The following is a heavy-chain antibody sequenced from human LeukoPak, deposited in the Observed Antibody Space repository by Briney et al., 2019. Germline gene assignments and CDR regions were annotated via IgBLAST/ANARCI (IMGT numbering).Heavy chain of an antibody. CDR1: GFTFSTYW. CDR3: ARDRHDYTHYFDY. V-gene: IGHV3-7*01. D-gene: IGHD4-11*01. CDR2: IKQDGGEK. J-gene: IGHJ4*02. Sequence: PGGSLRLSWAASGFTFSTYWMSWVRQAPGKGLEWVANIKQDGGEKYYVDSVKGRFTISRDNAKNSLYLQMNSLRAEDTAVYYCARDRHDYTHYFDYWGQGTQVTVSS.